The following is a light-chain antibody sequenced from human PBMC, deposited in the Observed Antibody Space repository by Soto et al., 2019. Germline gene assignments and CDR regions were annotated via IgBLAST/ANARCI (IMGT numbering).Light chain of an antibody. CDR1: RSNIGSNL. CDR3: ASWDDSLKGVL. Sequence: QSVLTQPPSASGTPGQRVSISCSGGRSNIGSNLVSWYQQLPGTAPKLLLYFNDQRPSGVPDRFSGSKSGTSASLAVSELQSDDEADYFCASWDDSLKGVLFGGGTKLTVL. V-gene: IGLV1-44*01. CDR2: FND. J-gene: IGLJ3*02.